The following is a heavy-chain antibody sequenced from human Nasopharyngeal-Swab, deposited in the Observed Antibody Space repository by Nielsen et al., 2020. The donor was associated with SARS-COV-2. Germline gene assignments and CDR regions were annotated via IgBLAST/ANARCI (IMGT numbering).Heavy chain of an antibody. Sequence: LSLTCAASGFTFSSYWMSWVRQAPGKGLEWVANIKQDGSEKYYVDSVKGRFTISRDNAKNSLYLQMNSLRAEDTAVYYCARDLHCSGGSCYSYGMDVWGQGTTVTVSS. CDR2: IKQDGSEK. CDR3: ARDLHCSGGSCYSYGMDV. D-gene: IGHD2-15*01. CDR1: GFTFSSYW. J-gene: IGHJ6*02. V-gene: IGHV3-7*01.